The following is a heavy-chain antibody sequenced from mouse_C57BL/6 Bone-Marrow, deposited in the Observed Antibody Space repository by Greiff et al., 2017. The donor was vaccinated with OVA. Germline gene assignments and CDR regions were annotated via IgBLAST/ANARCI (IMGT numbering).Heavy chain of an antibody. CDR3: ARRDYPAWFAD. J-gene: IGHJ3*01. Sequence: VHVKQSGAELVKPGASVKLSCTASGFNIKDYYMHWVKQRTEQGLEWIGRIDPEDGETKYAPKFQGKAPITADKSSNTAYLQLSSLTSEDTAVYYCARRDYPAWFADWGQGTLVTVSA. D-gene: IGHD2-4*01. CDR2: IDPEDGET. V-gene: IGHV14-2*01. CDR1: GFNIKDYY.